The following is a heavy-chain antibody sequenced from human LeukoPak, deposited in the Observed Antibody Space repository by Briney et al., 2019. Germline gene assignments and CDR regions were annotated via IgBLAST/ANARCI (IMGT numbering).Heavy chain of an antibody. V-gene: IGHV3-74*01. J-gene: IGHJ3*02. CDR1: GFTFSSYW. CDR2: INTDGSTT. D-gene: IGHD3-22*01. Sequence: PGGSLRLSCAASGFTFSSYWMHWVRQAPGKGLVWVSRINTDGSTTNYADSVKGRFTISRDNAENTLYLQMNSLRAEDTALYYCAKDIGYDRGDAFDMWGQGTKVTVSS. CDR3: AKDIGYDRGDAFDM.